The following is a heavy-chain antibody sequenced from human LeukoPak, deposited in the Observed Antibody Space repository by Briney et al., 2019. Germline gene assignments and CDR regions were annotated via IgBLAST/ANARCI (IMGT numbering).Heavy chain of an antibody. J-gene: IGHJ4*02. CDR2: ISSSSSTI. D-gene: IGHD6-13*01. Sequence: GGSLRLSCAASGFTFSSYSMNWVRQAPGKGLEWVSYISSSSSTIYYADSVKGRFTISRDNAKNSLYLQMNSLRVEDTAVYYCARDLGIEAHWGQGTLVTVSS. CDR3: ARDLGIEAH. V-gene: IGHV3-48*04. CDR1: GFTFSSYS.